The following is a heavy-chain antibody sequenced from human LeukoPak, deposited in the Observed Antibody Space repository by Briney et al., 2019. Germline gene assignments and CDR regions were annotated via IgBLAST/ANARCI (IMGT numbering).Heavy chain of an antibody. CDR1: GGTFSSYA. J-gene: IGHJ4*02. D-gene: IGHD3-22*01. Sequence: GASVKVSCKASGGTFSSYAISWVRQAPGQGLEWMGRIIPILGIANYAQKFQGRVTITADKSTSTAYMELSSLRSEDTAVYYCATRSVVISSALFDYWGQGTLVTVSS. CDR3: ATRSVVISSALFDY. CDR2: IIPILGIA. V-gene: IGHV1-69*04.